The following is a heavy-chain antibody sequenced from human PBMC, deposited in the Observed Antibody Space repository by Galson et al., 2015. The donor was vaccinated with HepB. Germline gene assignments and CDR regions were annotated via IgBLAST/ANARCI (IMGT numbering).Heavy chain of an antibody. Sequence: SLRLSCAASGFTFSDYYMSWIRQAPGKGLEWVSYISSSGSTIYYADSVKGRSTISRDNAKNSLYLQMNSLRAEDTAVYYCARDRSGSYYAFDIWGQGTMVTVSS. CDR1: GFTFSDYY. CDR3: ARDRSGSYYAFDI. CDR2: ISSSGSTI. D-gene: IGHD1-26*01. J-gene: IGHJ3*02. V-gene: IGHV3-11*01.